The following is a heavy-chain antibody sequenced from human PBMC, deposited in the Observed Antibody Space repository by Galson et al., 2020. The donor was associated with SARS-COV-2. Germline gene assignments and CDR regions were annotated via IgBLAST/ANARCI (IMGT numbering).Heavy chain of an antibody. Sequence: SGPTLVKPTQTLTLTCTFSGFSLSTSGMRVSWIRQPPGKALDWLARIDLDDDKYYSTSLKTRLTISKDTSKNQVVLTMTNMDPVDTATYYCARMVVRGGTYDYWGQGTLVTVSS. J-gene: IGHJ4*02. CDR1: GFSLSTSGMR. V-gene: IGHV2-70*04. CDR2: IDLDDDK. CDR3: ARMVVRGGTYDY. D-gene: IGHD3-10*01.